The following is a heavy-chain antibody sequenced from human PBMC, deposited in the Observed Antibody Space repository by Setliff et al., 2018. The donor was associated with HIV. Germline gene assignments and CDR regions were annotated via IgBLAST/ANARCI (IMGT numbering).Heavy chain of an antibody. CDR1: GGSVSDYY. Sequence: LSLTCTVSGGSVSDYYWSWIRQPPGRGLEWIGYIYYSGNTNYKPSLKRRVTISVDTSKNQFSLKLRSVTAADTAVYYCARERSSGYHSYYYHYGMDVWGQGTTVTVSS. CDR2: IYYSGNT. V-gene: IGHV4-59*02. J-gene: IGHJ6*02. D-gene: IGHD3-22*01. CDR3: ARERSSGYHSYYYHYGMDV.